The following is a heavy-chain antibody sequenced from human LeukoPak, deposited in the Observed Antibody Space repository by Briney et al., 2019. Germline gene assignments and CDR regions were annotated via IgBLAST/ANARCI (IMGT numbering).Heavy chain of an antibody. V-gene: IGHV1-18*01. CDR3: ARDKGVPTTPYYDFWSGEKGAEVYFDY. J-gene: IGHJ4*02. CDR1: GYTFTSYG. CDR2: ISAYNGNT. Sequence: ASVKVSCEASGYTFTSYGISWVRQAPGQGLEWMGWISAYNGNTNYAQKLQGRVTMTTDTSTSTVYMELSSLRSEDTAVYYCARDKGVPTTPYYDFWSGEKGAEVYFDYWGQGTLVTVSS. D-gene: IGHD3-3*01.